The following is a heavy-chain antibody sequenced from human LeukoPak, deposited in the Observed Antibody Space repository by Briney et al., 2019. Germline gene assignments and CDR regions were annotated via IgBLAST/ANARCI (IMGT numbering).Heavy chain of an antibody. D-gene: IGHD3-10*01. CDR1: GGTMSRYY. CDR3: ARQRREVGLPGVGWFDP. CDR2: VHYNGST. V-gene: IGHV4-59*08. J-gene: IGHJ5*02. Sequence: SETLSLTCTVSGGTMSRYYWSWIRQPPRKRLEWIGFVHYNGSTSYNPSLKSRVTISIDTSKNQFSLMVTSVTAADTAVYYCARQRREVGLPGVGWFDPWGQGTLVIVSS.